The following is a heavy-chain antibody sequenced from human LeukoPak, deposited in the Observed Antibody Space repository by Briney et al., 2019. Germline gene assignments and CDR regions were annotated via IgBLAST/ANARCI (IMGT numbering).Heavy chain of an antibody. Sequence: ASVKVSCKASGYTFTSYDINWVRQATGQGLEWMGWMNPNSGNTGYAQKFQGRVTMTRNTSISTAYTELSSLRSEDTAVYYCARGRCSSTSCYWGVYYYYGMDVWGQGTTVTVSS. J-gene: IGHJ6*02. V-gene: IGHV1-8*01. CDR3: ARGRCSSTSCYWGVYYYYGMDV. D-gene: IGHD2-2*01. CDR2: MNPNSGNT. CDR1: GYTFTSYD.